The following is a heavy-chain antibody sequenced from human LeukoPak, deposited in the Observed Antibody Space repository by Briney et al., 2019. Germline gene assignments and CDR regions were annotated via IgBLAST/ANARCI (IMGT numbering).Heavy chain of an antibody. J-gene: IGHJ6*03. Sequence: GASVKVSCKASGGTFSSYAISWVRQAPGQGLEWMGGIIPIFGTANYAQKFQGRVTITADKSTSTAYMELSSLRSEDTAVYYCARVRRDFDWLSSYYYYYMDVWGKGTTVTISS. CDR1: GGTFSSYA. D-gene: IGHD3-9*01. CDR2: IIPIFGTA. V-gene: IGHV1-69*06. CDR3: ARVRRDFDWLSSYYYYYMDV.